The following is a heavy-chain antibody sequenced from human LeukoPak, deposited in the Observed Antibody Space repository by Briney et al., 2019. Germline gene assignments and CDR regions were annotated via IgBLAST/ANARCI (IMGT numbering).Heavy chain of an antibody. CDR1: GGSFSGYY. V-gene: IGHV4-34*01. CDR2: INHSGST. Sequence: SETLSLTCAVYGGSFSGYYWSWIRQPPGKGLEWIGEINHSGSTNYNPSLKSRVTISVDTSKNQFSLKLSSVTAADTAVYYCARLGPYYDYVWGSYRMPYYFDYWGQGTLVTVPS. D-gene: IGHD3-16*02. CDR3: ARLGPYYDYVWGSYRMPYYFDY. J-gene: IGHJ4*02.